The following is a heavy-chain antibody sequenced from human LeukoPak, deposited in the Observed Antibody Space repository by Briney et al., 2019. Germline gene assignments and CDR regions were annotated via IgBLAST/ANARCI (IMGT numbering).Heavy chain of an antibody. CDR3: ARVKGGSGWFYSDY. CDR1: AFIFSGHW. D-gene: IGHD6-19*01. CDR2: IKEDGSER. V-gene: IGHV3-7*03. Sequence: GGSLRLSCEGSAFIFSGHWMNWVRQTPGKGLEWVASIKEDGSERQYVDSVKGRFSISRDNTKGSLFLQLNSLRAEDTAVYYCARVKGGSGWFYSDYWGQGTLVTVSS. J-gene: IGHJ4*02.